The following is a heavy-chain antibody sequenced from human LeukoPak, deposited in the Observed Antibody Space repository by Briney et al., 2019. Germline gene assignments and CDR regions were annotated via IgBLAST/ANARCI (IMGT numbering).Heavy chain of an antibody. D-gene: IGHD2-2*01. CDR1: GFTFSSYW. CDR2: IKQDGSEK. J-gene: IGHJ3*02. V-gene: IGHV3-7*01. Sequence: PGGSLRLSCAASGFTFSSYWMSWVRQAPGKGLEWVANIKQDGSEKYYVDSVKGRFTISRDNAKNSLYLQMNSLRAEDTAVYYSARDLAPAAIQVAFDIWGQGTMVTVSS. CDR3: ARDLAPAAIQVAFDI.